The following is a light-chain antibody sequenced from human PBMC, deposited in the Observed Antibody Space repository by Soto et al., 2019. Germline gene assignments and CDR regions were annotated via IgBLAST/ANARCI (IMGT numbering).Light chain of an antibody. V-gene: IGLV4-60*02. Sequence: QPVLTQSSSASASLGSSVKLTCTLSSGHSSYIIAWHDQHPGKAPRYLMKLEGSGSYNKGSGVPDRFSGSSSGADRYLTISNLQFEDEANYYCETWDSNTRVFGGGTKLTVL. J-gene: IGLJ2*01. CDR2: LEGSGSY. CDR1: SGHSSYI. CDR3: ETWDSNTRV.